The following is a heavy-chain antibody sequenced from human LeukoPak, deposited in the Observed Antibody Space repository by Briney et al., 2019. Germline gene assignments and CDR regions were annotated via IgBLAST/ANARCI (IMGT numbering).Heavy chain of an antibody. CDR2: NYYTSST. CDR3: ARDPTVVTNDAFDI. J-gene: IGHJ3*02. Sequence: SETLSHTCGVHGGPFRCYYWSWIRRPPGKGLGRIAYNYYTSSTYYNPSLKSRVTISVDTSKNQFPLKLSSVTAADTAVYYCARDPTVVTNDAFDIWGQGTMVTVSS. D-gene: IGHD4-23*01. V-gene: IGHV4-30-4*08. CDR1: GGPFRCYY.